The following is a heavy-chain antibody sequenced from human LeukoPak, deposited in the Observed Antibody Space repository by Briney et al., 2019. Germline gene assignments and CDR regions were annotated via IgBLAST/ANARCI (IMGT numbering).Heavy chain of an antibody. J-gene: IGHJ4*02. CDR3: ARWGGTRQYYFDY. D-gene: IGHD3-16*01. Sequence: GGSLRLSCAASGFTFSSYGMHWVRQGPGKGLEWVAVINFDGSIKYYADSVKGRFTISKDSSKNTLYLQMNSLRADDTAMYYCARWGGTRQYYFDYWGQGTLATVSS. CDR2: INFDGSIK. CDR1: GFTFSSYG. V-gene: IGHV3-33*01.